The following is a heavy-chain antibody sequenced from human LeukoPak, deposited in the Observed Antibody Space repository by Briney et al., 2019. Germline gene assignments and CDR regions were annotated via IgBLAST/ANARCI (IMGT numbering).Heavy chain of an antibody. CDR2: IIPIFGTA. J-gene: IGHJ6*03. CDR3: ARSYSSTWYSYYYYMDV. CDR1: GGTFSNYA. Sequence: GASVKVSCKASGGTFSNYAISWVRQAPGQGLEWMGGIIPIFGTANYAQKFRGRVTITADKSTRTAYMELSSLRSEDTAVYYCARSYSSTWYSYYYYMDVWGKGTTVTVSS. D-gene: IGHD6-13*01. V-gene: IGHV1-69*06.